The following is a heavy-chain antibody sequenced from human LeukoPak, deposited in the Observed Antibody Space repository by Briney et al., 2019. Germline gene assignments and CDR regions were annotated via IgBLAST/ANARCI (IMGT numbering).Heavy chain of an antibody. D-gene: IGHD3-22*01. J-gene: IGHJ4*02. CDR2: IYYSGST. V-gene: IGHV4-39*01. CDR1: GGSISSSSYY. Sequence: PSETLSLTRTVSGGSISSSSYYWGWIRQPPGKGLEWIGSIYYSGSTYYNPSLKSRVTISVDTSKNRFSLKLSSVTAADTAVYYCARGLGYYDSSGYCYWGQGTLVTVSS. CDR3: ARGLGYYDSSGYCY.